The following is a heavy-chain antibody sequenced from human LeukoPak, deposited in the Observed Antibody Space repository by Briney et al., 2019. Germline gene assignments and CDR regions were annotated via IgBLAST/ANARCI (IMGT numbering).Heavy chain of an antibody. CDR3: ARRGTVTHGVWFDP. CDR1: GGSISGYY. J-gene: IGHJ5*02. CDR2: IYYSGST. V-gene: IGHV4-59*01. Sequence: SETLSLTCTVYGGSISGYYWSWIRQPPGKGLERIGYIYYSGSTNYNPSLKSRVTISVDTSKNQFSLKLSSVTAADTAVYYCARRGTVTHGVWFDPWGQGTLVTVSS. D-gene: IGHD4-17*01.